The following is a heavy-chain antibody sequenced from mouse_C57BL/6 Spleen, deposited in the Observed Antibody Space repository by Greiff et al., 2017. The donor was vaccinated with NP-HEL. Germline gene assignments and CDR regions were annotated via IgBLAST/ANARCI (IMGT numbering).Heavy chain of an antibody. D-gene: IGHD2-3*01. Sequence: EVQLQQSGPGMVKPSQSLSLTCTVTGYSITSGYDWHWIRHFPGNKLEWMGYISYSGSTNYNPSLKSRISITHDTSKNHFFLKLNSVTTEDTATYYCARGDDGYYYFDYWGQGTTLTVSS. J-gene: IGHJ2*01. CDR3: ARGDDGYYYFDY. CDR2: ISYSGST. CDR1: GYSITSGYD. V-gene: IGHV3-1*01.